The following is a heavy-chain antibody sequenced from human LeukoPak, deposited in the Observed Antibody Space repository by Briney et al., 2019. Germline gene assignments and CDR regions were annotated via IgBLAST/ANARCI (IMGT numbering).Heavy chain of an antibody. CDR1: GYTFTSYA. CDR2: INAGNGNT. V-gene: IGHV1-3*01. J-gene: IGHJ4*02. CDR3: ARGRGLYYFDY. D-gene: IGHD3/OR15-3a*01. Sequence: GASVKVSCKASGYTFTSYAMHWVRQAPGQGLEWMGWINAGNGNTKYSQKFQGRVTITRDTSASTAYMELSSLRSEDTAVYYCARGRGLYYFDYWGQGTLVTVSS.